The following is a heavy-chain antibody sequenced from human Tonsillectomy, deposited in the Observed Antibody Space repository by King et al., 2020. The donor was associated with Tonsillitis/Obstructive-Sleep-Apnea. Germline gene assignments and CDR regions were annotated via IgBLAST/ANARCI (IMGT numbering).Heavy chain of an antibody. CDR1: GFTFSSYS. J-gene: IGHJ6*03. D-gene: IGHD4-11*01. V-gene: IGHV3-21*01. Sequence: VQLVESGGGLVKPGGSLRLSCAASGFTFSSYSMNWVRQAPGKGLEWVSSISSSSSYIYYADSVKGRFTISRDNAKNSLYLQMNSLRAEDTAVYYCASPNRQVYDYSPPPARAEAPYYYYYMDVWGKGTTVTVSS. CDR2: ISSSSSYI. CDR3: ASPNRQVYDYSPPPARAEAPYYYYYMDV.